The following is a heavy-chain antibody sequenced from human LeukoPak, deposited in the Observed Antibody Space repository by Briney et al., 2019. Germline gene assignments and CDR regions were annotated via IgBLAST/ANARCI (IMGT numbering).Heavy chain of an antibody. J-gene: IGHJ4*02. V-gene: IGHV3-23*01. CDR3: ARRGAGYYHDY. D-gene: IGHD3-22*01. CDR2: VSDSGGST. Sequence: GGSLRLSCAASGFTFTSYAMSWVRQAPGKGLEWVSAVSDSGGSTYYADSVKGRFTISRDNSKNTVHLQMNSLRAEDTAVYYCARRGAGYYHDYWGQGTLVTVSS. CDR1: GFTFTSYA.